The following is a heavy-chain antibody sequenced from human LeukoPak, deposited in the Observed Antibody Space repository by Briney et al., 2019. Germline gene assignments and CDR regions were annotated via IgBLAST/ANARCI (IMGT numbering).Heavy chain of an antibody. V-gene: IGHV3-15*01. Sequence: GGSLRLSCAASGFTFSNAWMSWVRQAPGGGLEWVGRIKSKTDGGTTDYAAPVKGRFTISRDDSKNTLYLQMNSLKTEDTAVYYCTTDRRYDILTVDYYYMDVWGKGTTVTVSS. CDR1: GFTFSNAW. CDR2: IKSKTDGGTT. D-gene: IGHD3-9*01. CDR3: TTDRRYDILTVDYYYMDV. J-gene: IGHJ6*03.